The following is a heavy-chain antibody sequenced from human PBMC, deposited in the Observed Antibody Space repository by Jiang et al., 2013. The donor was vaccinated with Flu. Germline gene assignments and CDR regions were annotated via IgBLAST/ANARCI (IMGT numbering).Heavy chain of an antibody. D-gene: IGHD3-3*01. CDR1: AGSISGYY. J-gene: IGHJ5*02. V-gene: IGHV4-31*03. CDR3: ARDLRQNRESYDFWSGYYKGSGWFDP. CDR2: IYYSGST. Sequence: TCIVSAGSISGYYWSWIRQHPGKGLEWIGYIYYSGSTYYNPSLKSRVTISVDTSKNQFSLKLSSVTAADTAVYYCARDLRQNRESYDFWSGYYKGSGWFDPWGQGTLVTVSS.